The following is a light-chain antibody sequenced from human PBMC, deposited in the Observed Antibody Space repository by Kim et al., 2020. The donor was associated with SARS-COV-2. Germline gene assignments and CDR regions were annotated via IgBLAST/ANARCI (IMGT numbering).Light chain of an antibody. V-gene: IGKV1-27*01. J-gene: IGKJ1*01. CDR2: ASS. CDR3: QTYYSAPRT. CDR1: QVISNY. Sequence: DIQMTQSPSSLSASVGDTVTITCRATQVISNYLAWYQQKPGEVPRLLIYASSTLHSGVPSRFSGSGSGTDFTLTISSLQPEDVATYYCQTYYSAPRTFDQGTKVDIK.